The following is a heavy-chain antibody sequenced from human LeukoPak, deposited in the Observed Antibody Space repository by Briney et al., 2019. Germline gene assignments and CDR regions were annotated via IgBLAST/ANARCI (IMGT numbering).Heavy chain of an antibody. CDR3: AREGEYSSSSGY. CDR1: GYTFTGYY. J-gene: IGHJ4*02. V-gene: IGHV1-2*06. Sequence: ASVKVSCKASGYTFTGYYMHWVRQAPGQGLEWMGRINPNSGGTNYAQKFQGRVTMTRDTSISTAYMELSRLRSDVTAVYYCAREGEYSSSSGYWGQGTLVTVSS. CDR2: INPNSGGT. D-gene: IGHD6-6*01.